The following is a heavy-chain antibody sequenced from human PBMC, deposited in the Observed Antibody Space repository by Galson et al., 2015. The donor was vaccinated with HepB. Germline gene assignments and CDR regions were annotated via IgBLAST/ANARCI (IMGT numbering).Heavy chain of an antibody. Sequence: SLRLSCAASGFTFSSYSMNWVRQAPGKGLEWVSYISTSSSIIYYADSVKGRFTISRDNAKKSLYLQMNSLRAEDTAVYFCARDGGDSNFDNWGQGTLVTVSS. CDR2: ISTSSSII. CDR3: ARDGGDSNFDN. CDR1: GFTFSSYS. V-gene: IGHV3-48*01. D-gene: IGHD3-16*01. J-gene: IGHJ4*02.